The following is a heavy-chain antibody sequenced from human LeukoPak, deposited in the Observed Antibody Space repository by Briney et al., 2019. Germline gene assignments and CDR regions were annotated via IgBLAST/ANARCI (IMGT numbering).Heavy chain of an antibody. Sequence: PGGSLRLSCAASGFIFSSYSMNWVRQAPGKGLEWVSSISSSSSYIYYADSVKGRFTISRDNAKNSLYLQLNSLRAEDTAVYYCARVLHKRNYDSSDYYGSWGQGTLVTVSS. CDR2: ISSSSSYI. CDR1: GFIFSSYS. V-gene: IGHV3-21*01. D-gene: IGHD3-22*01. J-gene: IGHJ5*02. CDR3: ARVLHKRNYDSSDYYGS.